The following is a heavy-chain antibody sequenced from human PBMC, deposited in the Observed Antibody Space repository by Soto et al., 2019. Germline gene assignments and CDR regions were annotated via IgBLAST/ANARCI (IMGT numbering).Heavy chain of an antibody. J-gene: IGHJ6*02. CDR1: GGTFSSYA. CDR3: ARDGEVTTDYYGMDV. CDR2: IIPIFGTA. D-gene: IGHD3-10*01. V-gene: IGHV1-69*06. Sequence: GASVKVSCKASGGTFSSYAISWVRPAPGQGLECMGGIIPIFGTANYAQKFQGRVTITADKSTSTAYMERRSLRSEDTAVYYCARDGEVTTDYYGMDVWGQGTTVPSP.